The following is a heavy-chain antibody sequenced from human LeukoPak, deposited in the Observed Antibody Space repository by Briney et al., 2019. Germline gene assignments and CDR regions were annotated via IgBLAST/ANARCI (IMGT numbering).Heavy chain of an antibody. CDR1: GGSISSYY. D-gene: IGHD1-26*01. Sequence: SETLPLTCTVSGGSISSYYWSWIRQPPGKGLEWIGYIYYSGSTNYNPSLKSRVTISVDTSKNQFSLKLSSVTAADTAVYYCARHEGRATGVGYWGQGTLVTVSS. V-gene: IGHV4-59*08. J-gene: IGHJ4*02. CDR3: ARHEGRATGVGY. CDR2: IYYSGST.